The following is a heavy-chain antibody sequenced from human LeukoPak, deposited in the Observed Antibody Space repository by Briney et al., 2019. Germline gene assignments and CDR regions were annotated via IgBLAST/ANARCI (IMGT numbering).Heavy chain of an antibody. CDR3: AREPSIAAAGFPYFDY. J-gene: IGHJ4*02. CDR1: GFTFSSYA. CDR2: ISYDGSNK. Sequence: GGSLRLSCAASGFTFSSYAMHWVRQAPGKGLEWVAVISYDGSNKYYADSVKGRFTISRDNSKNTLYLQMNSLRAEDTAVYYCAREPSIAAAGFPYFDYWGQGTLVTVSS. D-gene: IGHD6-13*01. V-gene: IGHV3-30-3*01.